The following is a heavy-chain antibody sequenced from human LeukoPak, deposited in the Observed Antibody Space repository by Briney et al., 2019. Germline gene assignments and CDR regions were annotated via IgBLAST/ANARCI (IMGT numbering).Heavy chain of an antibody. CDR2: INPYNDIT. CDR3: ARDISRTITPFDY. CDR1: GYTFTASG. Sequence: ASVKLSCKASGYTFTASGLCWVRQAPGQGLEWMGWINPYNDITDYAQTFKGRVTMTTDTSTSTAYMELRSLRSDDTAVYYCARDISRTITPFDYWGQGTLVTVSS. D-gene: IGHD5-12*01. J-gene: IGHJ4*02. V-gene: IGHV1-18*01.